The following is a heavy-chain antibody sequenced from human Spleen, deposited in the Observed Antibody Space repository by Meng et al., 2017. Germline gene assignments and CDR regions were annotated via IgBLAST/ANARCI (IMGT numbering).Heavy chain of an antibody. V-gene: IGHV3-33*06. D-gene: IGHD1-26*01. Sequence: GGSLRLSCAASGFTFSSYGMHWVRQAQGKGLEWVAVIWYDGSNKYYADSVKGRFTISRDNSKNTLFLQMNSLGAEDTAIFYCAKDHSVSYRAFDFWGQGTLVTVSS. CDR2: IWYDGSNK. CDR1: GFTFSSYG. J-gene: IGHJ4*02. CDR3: AKDHSVSYRAFDF.